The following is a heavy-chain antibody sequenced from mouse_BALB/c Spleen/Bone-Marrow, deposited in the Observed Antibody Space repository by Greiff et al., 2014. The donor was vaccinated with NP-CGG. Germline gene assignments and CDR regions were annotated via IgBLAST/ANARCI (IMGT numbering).Heavy chain of an antibody. Sequence: EVQLQQSGAELVKPGASVKLSCTASGFNIKDSYLHWVKQRPEQGLDWIGRIDPAKGNTNYDPKFQGKATITADASSNTAYLQLSGLTSDDTAVYFCARNCPFAYWGPGTLVTVSS. CDR2: IDPAKGNT. V-gene: IGHV14-3*02. D-gene: IGHD4-1*01. CDR3: ARNCPFAY. J-gene: IGHJ3*01. CDR1: GFNIKDSY.